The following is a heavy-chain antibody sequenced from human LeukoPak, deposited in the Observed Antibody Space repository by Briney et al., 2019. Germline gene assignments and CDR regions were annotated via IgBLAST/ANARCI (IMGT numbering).Heavy chain of an antibody. D-gene: IGHD3-9*01. Sequence: PSETLSLTCTVSGDSISSNNYYWGWIRQPPGKGLEWIGSIYYSGSTYYNPSLKSRVTISVDTSKNQFSLKLSSVTAADTAVYYCARVGYDILTGYGYFDYWGQGTLVSVSS. CDR3: ARVGYDILTGYGYFDY. V-gene: IGHV4-39*07. J-gene: IGHJ4*02. CDR2: IYYSGST. CDR1: GDSISSNNYY.